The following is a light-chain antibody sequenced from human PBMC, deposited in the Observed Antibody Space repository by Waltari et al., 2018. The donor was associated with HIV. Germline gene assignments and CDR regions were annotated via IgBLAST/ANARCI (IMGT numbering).Light chain of an antibody. CDR1: QSVNSY. CDR3: QHRITWPPRVT. J-gene: IGKJ3*01. Sequence: ETVLTQSPATLSLSPGESATLSCRASQSVNSYLAWYQQKPGQAPRLLIYDASNRATGIPARFSGSGSGTDFTLTISSLEPEDFALYYCQHRITWPPRVTFGPGTKVDIK. V-gene: IGKV3-11*01. CDR2: DAS.